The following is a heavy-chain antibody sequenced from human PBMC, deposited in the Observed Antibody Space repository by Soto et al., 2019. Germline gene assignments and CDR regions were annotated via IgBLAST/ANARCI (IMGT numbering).Heavy chain of an antibody. Sequence: EVQLLESGGGLVQPGGSLRLSCAASGFTFSSYAMSWVRQAPGKGLEWVSAISGSGGSTYYADSVKGRFTISRDNSNNTLYLQMNSPRAEDTAGYYCAKDLGYSYGYGPVDYWGQGTLVTVSS. CDR2: ISGSGGST. CDR3: AKDLGYSYGYGPVDY. D-gene: IGHD5-18*01. V-gene: IGHV3-23*01. J-gene: IGHJ4*02. CDR1: GFTFSSYA.